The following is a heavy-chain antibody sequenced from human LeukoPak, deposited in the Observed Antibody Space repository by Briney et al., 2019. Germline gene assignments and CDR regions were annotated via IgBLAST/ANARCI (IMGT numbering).Heavy chain of an antibody. CDR2: INWNGGNT. Sequence: GGSLRLSCAASGFTFDHFGMTWVRQAPGKGLEWVSSINWNGGNTNYADSVEGRFTISRDNAENSLYLQMNSLSVEDTAFYYCARVLHIAAAGLDVWGQGTTVTVSS. V-gene: IGHV3-20*04. D-gene: IGHD6-13*01. CDR3: ARVLHIAAAGLDV. J-gene: IGHJ6*02. CDR1: GFTFDHFG.